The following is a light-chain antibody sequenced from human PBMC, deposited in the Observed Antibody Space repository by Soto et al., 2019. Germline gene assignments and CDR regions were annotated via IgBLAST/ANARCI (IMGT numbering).Light chain of an antibody. V-gene: IGLV2-23*01. CDR3: CSYAGPSTFVI. CDR1: SSDVGSYNL. CDR2: EGS. J-gene: IGLJ2*01. Sequence: QSVLTQPASVSGSPGQSITISCTGTSSDVGSYNLVSWYQQHPGKAPKLMIYEGSKRPSGVSNRFSGSKSGNTASLTISGLQAEDEADYYCCSYAGPSTFVIFGGGTKLTVL.